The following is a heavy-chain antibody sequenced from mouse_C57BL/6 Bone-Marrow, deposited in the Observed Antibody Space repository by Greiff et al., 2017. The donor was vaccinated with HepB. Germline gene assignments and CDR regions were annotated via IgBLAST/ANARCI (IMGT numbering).Heavy chain of an antibody. CDR1: GYTFTSYG. J-gene: IGHJ4*01. Sequence: VKLMESGAELARPGASVKLSCKASGYTFTSYGISWVKQRTGQGLEWIGEIYPRSGNTYYNEKFKGKATLTADKSSSTAYMELRSLTSEDSAVYFCAQYDYYAMDYWGQGTSVTVSS. CDR3: AQYDYYAMDY. D-gene: IGHD2-10*02. V-gene: IGHV1-81*01. CDR2: IYPRSGNT.